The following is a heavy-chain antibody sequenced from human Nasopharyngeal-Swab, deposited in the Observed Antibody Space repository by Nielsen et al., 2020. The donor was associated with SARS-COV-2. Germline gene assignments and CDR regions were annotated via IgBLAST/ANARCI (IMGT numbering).Heavy chain of an antibody. V-gene: IGHV4-59*04. CDR3: ARPYYDSSGYDAWFDP. J-gene: IGHJ5*02. D-gene: IGHD3-22*01. Sequence: SDTLSLTCTVSGGSISSYYWSWIRQPPGKGLEWIGYIYYSGSTYYNPSLKSRVTISVDTSKNQFSLKLSSVTAADTAVYYCARPYYDSSGYDAWFDPWGQGTLVTVSS. CDR1: GGSISSYY. CDR2: IYYSGST.